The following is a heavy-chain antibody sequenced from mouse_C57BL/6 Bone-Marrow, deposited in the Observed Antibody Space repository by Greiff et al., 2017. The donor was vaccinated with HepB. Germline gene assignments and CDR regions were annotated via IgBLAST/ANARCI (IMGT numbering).Heavy chain of an antibody. D-gene: IGHD1-1*01. V-gene: IGHV1-7*01. CDR1: GYTFTSYW. Sequence: QVQLKESGAELAKPGASVKLSCKASGYTFTSYWMHWVNQRPGQGLEWIGYINPSSGYTKYNQKFKDKATLTADKSSSTAYMQLSSLTYEDSAVYYCARDGSSYGYAMDYWGQGTSVTVSS. CDR2: INPSSGYT. J-gene: IGHJ4*01. CDR3: ARDGSSYGYAMDY.